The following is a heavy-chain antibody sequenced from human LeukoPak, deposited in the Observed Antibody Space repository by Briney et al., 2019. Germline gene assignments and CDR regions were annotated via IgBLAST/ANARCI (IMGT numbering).Heavy chain of an antibody. CDR1: GGSITSYY. CDR3: ARHTGNYYGWFDP. CDR2: IYYSGST. V-gene: IGHV4-59*01. J-gene: IGHJ5*02. Sequence: SETLSLICTVSGGSITSYYWSWIRQPPGKGLEWIGYIYYSGSTKYNPSLKSRVTISVDTSKNQFSLKLSSVTAADTALYYCARHTGNYYGWFDPWGQGTLVTVSS. D-gene: IGHD1-26*01.